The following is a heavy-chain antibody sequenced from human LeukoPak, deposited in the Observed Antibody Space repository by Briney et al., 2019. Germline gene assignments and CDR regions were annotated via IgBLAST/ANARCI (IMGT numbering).Heavy chain of an antibody. V-gene: IGHV3-74*01. CDR2: INTDGSSA. CDR3: AKDKGIAVAGTGYYYGMDV. J-gene: IGHJ6*02. Sequence: GGSLRLSCAASGFTFSSSWMNWVRQAPGKGLVWVSRINTDGSSANYADSVKGRFTISRDNAKNTLYLQMNSLRAEDTAVYYCAKDKGIAVAGTGYYYGMDVWGQGTTVTVSS. D-gene: IGHD6-19*01. CDR1: GFTFSSSW.